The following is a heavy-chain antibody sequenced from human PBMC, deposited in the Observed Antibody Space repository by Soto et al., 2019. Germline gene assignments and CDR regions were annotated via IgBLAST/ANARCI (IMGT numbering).Heavy chain of an antibody. V-gene: IGHV4-31*03. J-gene: IGHJ4*02. CDR3: ASIVSSAHGEFSD. CDR1: GGSISSGGYY. CDR2: IYYSGST. Sequence: QVQLQESGPGLVKPSQTLSLTCTVSGGSISSGGYYWSWIRQHPGKGLEWIGYIYYSGSTYYNPSLKRRVTXSXDXXKTQFSLKLSSVTAADTAVYYCASIVSSAHGEFSDWGQGTLVTVSS. D-gene: IGHD3-10*01.